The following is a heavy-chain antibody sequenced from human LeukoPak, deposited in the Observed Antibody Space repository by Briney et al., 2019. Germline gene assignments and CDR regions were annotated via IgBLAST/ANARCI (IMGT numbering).Heavy chain of an antibody. V-gene: IGHV5-51*01. CDR2: IYPGDSDT. CDR1: VYSFTTYW. J-gene: IGHJ4*02. Sequence: GESLKISCKGSVYSFTTYWIAWVRQMPRKGLEWMGIIYPGDSDTRYSPSFQGQVTISADKSISTAYLQWSSLKASDTAMYYCAFGDTSGYYIYWGQGTLVTVSS. CDR3: AFGDTSGYYIY. D-gene: IGHD3-22*01.